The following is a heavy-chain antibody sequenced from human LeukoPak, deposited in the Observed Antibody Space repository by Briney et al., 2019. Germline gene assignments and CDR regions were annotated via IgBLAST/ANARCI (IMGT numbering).Heavy chain of an antibody. CDR2: ISSSSSYI. Sequence: PGGSLRLSCAASGFTFSSYSMNWVRQAPGKGLEWVSSISSSSSYIYYADSVKGRFTISRDNAKNSLYLQMNSLRAEDTAVYYCTRSYYYGSGTYYNVEAHAFDIWGQGTMVTVSS. D-gene: IGHD3-10*01. CDR1: GFTFSSYS. J-gene: IGHJ3*02. CDR3: TRSYYYGSGTYYNVEAHAFDI. V-gene: IGHV3-21*01.